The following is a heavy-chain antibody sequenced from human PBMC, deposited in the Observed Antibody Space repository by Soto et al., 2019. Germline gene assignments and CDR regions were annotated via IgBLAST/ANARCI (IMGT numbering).Heavy chain of an antibody. CDR1: GLTFSTYP. CDR3: VKPPVITASYYYYDMDV. J-gene: IGHJ6*02. V-gene: IGHV3-23*01. D-gene: IGHD4-4*01. CDR2: ISGSGIST. Sequence: GGSLRLSCAAPGLTFSTYPMRGVRQAPGKGLEWVSGISGSGISTYYTDSLKGRFTISRDNSKNTVFLQMNSLRDEDTAVYYCVKPPVITASYYYYDMDVWGQGTTVTVSS.